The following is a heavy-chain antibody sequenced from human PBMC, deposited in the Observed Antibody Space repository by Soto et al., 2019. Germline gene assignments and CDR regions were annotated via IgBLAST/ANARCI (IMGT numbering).Heavy chain of an antibody. CDR1: GFTFGDYA. V-gene: IGHV3-49*04. D-gene: IGHD3-22*01. J-gene: IGHJ5*02. Sequence: LRLSCTASGFTFGDYAMSWVRQAPGKGLEWVGFIRSKAYGGTTEYAASVKGRFTISRDDSKSIAYLQMNSLKTEDTAVYYCTRAARYYDSSGYYHDWFDPWGQGTLVTVSS. CDR2: IRSKAYGGTT. CDR3: TRAARYYDSSGYYHDWFDP.